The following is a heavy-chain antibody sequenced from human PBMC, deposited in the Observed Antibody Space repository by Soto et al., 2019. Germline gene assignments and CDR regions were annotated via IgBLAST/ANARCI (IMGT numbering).Heavy chain of an antibody. V-gene: IGHV3-48*01. D-gene: IGHD5-12*01. CDR3: ARADSGYAHGYFYYGMDV. Sequence: EVQLVESGGGLVQPGGSLRLSCAASGFTFSSYSMNWVRQAPGKGLEWVSYISSSSNTIYYADSVKGRFTISRDNAXXSXXLQMNSLRAEDTAVYYCARADSGYAHGYFYYGMDVWGQGTTVTVSS. CDR2: ISSSSNTI. J-gene: IGHJ6*02. CDR1: GFTFSSYS.